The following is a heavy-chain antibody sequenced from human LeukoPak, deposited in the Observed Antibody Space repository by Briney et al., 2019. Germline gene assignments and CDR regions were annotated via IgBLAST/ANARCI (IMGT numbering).Heavy chain of an antibody. Sequence: TETLSLTCTVSGDSISRSTYYWGWIRQPPGKGLEWIGSIYYSGSTYYNPSLKSRVTISVDTSKNQFSLKLSSVTAADTAVYYCARHHGGGWYGSVYFDYWGQGTLVTVSS. CDR3: ARHHGGGWYGSVYFDY. V-gene: IGHV4-39*01. J-gene: IGHJ4*02. CDR1: GDSISRSTYY. CDR2: IYYSGST. D-gene: IGHD6-19*01.